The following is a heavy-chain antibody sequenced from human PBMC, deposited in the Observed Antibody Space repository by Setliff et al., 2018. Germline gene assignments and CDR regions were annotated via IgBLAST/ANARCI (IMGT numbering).Heavy chain of an antibody. D-gene: IGHD3-10*01. J-gene: IGHJ5*02. CDR1: GGTFSSYA. CDR3: ARDLGGVRYYGSGQGFDP. CDR2: IIPIFGTA. V-gene: IGHV1-69*13. Sequence: SVKVSCKASGGTFSSYAISWVRQAPGQGLEWMGGIIPIFGTANYAQKFQGRVTSTADESTSTAYMELSSLRSEDTAVYYCARDLGGVRYYGSGQGFDPWGQGTLVTVSS.